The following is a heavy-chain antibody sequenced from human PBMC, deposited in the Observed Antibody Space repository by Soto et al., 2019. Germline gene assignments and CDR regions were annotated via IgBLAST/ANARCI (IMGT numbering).Heavy chain of an antibody. D-gene: IGHD5-18*01. J-gene: IGHJ4*02. CDR3: ARPLGQLWLTYYFDY. V-gene: IGHV3-66*04. Sequence: GGSLRLSCAASGFTVSSYHMSWVRQAPGKGLEWVSVLYSAGSADFADSVKGRFTISRDNSKNTLYLQMNSLRAEDTAVYYCARPLGQLWLTYYFDYWGQGTLVTVSS. CDR1: GFTVSSYH. CDR2: LYSAGSA.